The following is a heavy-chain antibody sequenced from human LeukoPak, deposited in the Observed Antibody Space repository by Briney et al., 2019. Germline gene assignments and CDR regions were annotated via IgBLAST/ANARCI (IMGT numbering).Heavy chain of an antibody. V-gene: IGHV4-59*01. Sequence: SETLSLTCTVSGDSISSYYWSWIRQPPGKGLEWIGYIYYSGTTNYNPSLKSRVTMSVDTSKNQFSLKLSSVTAADTAVYYCARDLGWNFPGWFDPWGQGTLVTVSS. J-gene: IGHJ5*02. CDR2: IYYSGTT. CDR1: GDSISSYY. D-gene: IGHD1-7*01. CDR3: ARDLGWNFPGWFDP.